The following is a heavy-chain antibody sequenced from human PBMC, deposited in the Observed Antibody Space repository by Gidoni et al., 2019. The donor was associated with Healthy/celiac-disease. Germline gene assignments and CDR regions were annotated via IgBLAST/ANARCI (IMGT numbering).Heavy chain of an antibody. D-gene: IGHD2-15*01. Sequence: EVQLVESGGGLVKPGGSLRLSCAASGFTFSSYSMNWVRQAPGKGLEWVSSISSSSSYIYYADSVKGRFTISRDNAKNSLYLQMNSLRAEDTAVYYCARGVWVEVVVVAATETPPAYNWFDPWGQGTLVTVSS. CDR3: ARGVWVEVVVVAATETPPAYNWFDP. CDR1: GFTFSSYS. V-gene: IGHV3-21*01. CDR2: ISSSSSYI. J-gene: IGHJ5*02.